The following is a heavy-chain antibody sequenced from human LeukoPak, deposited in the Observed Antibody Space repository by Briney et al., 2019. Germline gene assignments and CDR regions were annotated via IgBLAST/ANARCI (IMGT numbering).Heavy chain of an antibody. CDR1: GGAISSYY. Sequence: KSSETLSLTCTVPGGAISSYYWSWIRQPPGKGLEGIGYIYYSGSTNYNPSLKSRVTISVDTSKNQFSLKLSSVTAADTAVYYCARGVGEYSSSDGYWGQGTLVTVSS. D-gene: IGHD6-6*01. J-gene: IGHJ4*02. V-gene: IGHV4-59*01. CDR2: IYYSGST. CDR3: ARGVGEYSSSDGY.